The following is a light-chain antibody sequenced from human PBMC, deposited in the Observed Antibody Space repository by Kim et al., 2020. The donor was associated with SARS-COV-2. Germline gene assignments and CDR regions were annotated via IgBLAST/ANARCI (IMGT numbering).Light chain of an antibody. V-gene: IGLV3-21*04. CDR3: QVWVSSSDHRV. J-gene: IGLJ3*02. CDR2: YAS. CDR1: NICCEC. Sequence: PGNTAHITCGRTNICCECVRWHQQTPGQAPVLVIYYASDRPSGSPERFPGSNSGSTAALTNSRVEAGDEADYYCQVWVSSSDHRVFGGGAQRTVL.